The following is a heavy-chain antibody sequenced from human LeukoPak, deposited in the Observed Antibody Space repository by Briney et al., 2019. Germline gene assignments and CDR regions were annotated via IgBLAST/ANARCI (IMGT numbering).Heavy chain of an antibody. CDR1: GFTVSSNY. CDR2: IYSGGST. J-gene: IGHJ4*02. D-gene: IGHD1-26*01. Sequence: PGGSLRLSCAASGFTVSSNYMSWVRQAPGKGLEWVSVIYSGGSTYYADSVKGRFTIFRDNSKNTLYLQMNSLRAEDTAVYYCGRDLGGRSGYWGQGTLVTVSS. CDR3: GRDLGGRSGY. V-gene: IGHV3-53*01.